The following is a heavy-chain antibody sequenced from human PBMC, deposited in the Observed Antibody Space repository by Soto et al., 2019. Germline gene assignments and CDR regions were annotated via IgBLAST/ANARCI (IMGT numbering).Heavy chain of an antibody. D-gene: IGHD2-15*01. J-gene: IGHJ6*02. CDR3: APLSVSLSGPYGIHV. Sequence: SATLSLTCSVSGYSVSSRDYYWAWIRQPPGRGLEWIGSMLYSGLTYYNPSLKRRVTLSVDTSKNQFSVRLNSVTASDTAVYYCAPLSVSLSGPYGIHVWGQGTTVTVSS. CDR2: MLYSGLT. V-gene: IGHV4-39*01. CDR1: GYSVSSRDYY.